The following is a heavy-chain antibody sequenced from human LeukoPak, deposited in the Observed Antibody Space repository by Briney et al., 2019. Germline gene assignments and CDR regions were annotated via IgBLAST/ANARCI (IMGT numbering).Heavy chain of an antibody. V-gene: IGHV4-34*01. CDR2: INHSGST. J-gene: IGHJ3*02. Sequence: SETLSLTCAVYGGSFSGYYWSWIRQPPGKGLEWIGEINHSGSTNYNPSLKSRVTISVDTSKNQFSMKLSSVTAADTAVYYYASGYTNDDAFDIWGQGTMVTVSS. D-gene: IGHD2-2*02. CDR1: GGSFSGYY. CDR3: ASGYTNDDAFDI.